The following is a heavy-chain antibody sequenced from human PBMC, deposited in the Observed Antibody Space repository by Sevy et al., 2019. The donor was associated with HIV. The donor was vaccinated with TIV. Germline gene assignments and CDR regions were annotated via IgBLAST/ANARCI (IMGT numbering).Heavy chain of an antibody. V-gene: IGHV4-59*01. D-gene: IGHD3-10*01. CDR3: ARVITMEGDAFDI. CDR2: IYFGGRT. Sequence: SETLSLTCSVSGGSMTSYYWSWIRQPPGKGLEWIGHIYFGGRTQYNPSLKSRVTISLDSSKHQFSLEVNSVIAADTALYYCARVITMEGDAFDIWGQGTMVTVSS. CDR1: GGSMTSYY. J-gene: IGHJ3*02.